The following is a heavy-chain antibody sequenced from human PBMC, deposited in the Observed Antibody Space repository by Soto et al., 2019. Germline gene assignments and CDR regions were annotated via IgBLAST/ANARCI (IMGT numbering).Heavy chain of an antibody. CDR3: ARDRSSGWYWGAFDI. CDR1: GFTFSSYS. Sequence: GGSLRLSCAASGFTFSSYSMNWVRQAPGKGLEWVSSISSSSSYIYYADSVKGRFTISRDNAKNSLYLQMNSLRAEDTAVYYCARDRSSGWYWGAFDIWGQGTMVTVSS. V-gene: IGHV3-21*01. J-gene: IGHJ3*02. D-gene: IGHD6-19*01. CDR2: ISSSSSYI.